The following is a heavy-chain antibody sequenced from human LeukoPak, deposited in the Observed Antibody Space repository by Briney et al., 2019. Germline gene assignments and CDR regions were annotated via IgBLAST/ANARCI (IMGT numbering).Heavy chain of an antibody. V-gene: IGHV3-23*01. CDR1: GFTFSSSA. Sequence: GSLRLSCAASGFTFSSSAMSWVRQAPGKGLEWVSNISGSGSGGSTYYADSVKGRFTISRDNSKNTLYLQMNSLRAEDTAVYYCAKDPVYSSSWYGLYFDYWGQGTLVTVSS. J-gene: IGHJ4*02. D-gene: IGHD6-13*01. CDR2: ISGSGSGGST. CDR3: AKDPVYSSSWYGLYFDY.